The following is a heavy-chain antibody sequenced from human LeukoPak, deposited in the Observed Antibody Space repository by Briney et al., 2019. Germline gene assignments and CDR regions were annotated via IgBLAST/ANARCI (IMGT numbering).Heavy chain of an antibody. Sequence: GGSLRLSCAAPGFTFGSYAMSWVRQAPGKGLEWVGRIKSKTDGGTTDYAAPVKGRFTISRDDSKNTLYLQMNSLKTEGTAVYYCTTAFRYCSGGSCSNYFDYWGQGTLVTVSS. J-gene: IGHJ4*02. CDR1: GFTFGSYA. V-gene: IGHV3-15*01. D-gene: IGHD2-15*01. CDR2: IKSKTDGGTT. CDR3: TTAFRYCSGGSCSNYFDY.